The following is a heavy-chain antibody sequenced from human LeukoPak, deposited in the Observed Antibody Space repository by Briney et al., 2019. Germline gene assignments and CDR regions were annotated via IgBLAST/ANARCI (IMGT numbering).Heavy chain of an antibody. CDR1: GFNFSRQW. J-gene: IGHJ6*03. V-gene: IGHV3-7*01. D-gene: IGHD3-10*01. Sequence: GSLRLSLAGSGFNFSRQWKGRGRQASRKGPEGVANIKQDRSEKYYVDSVKGRFTISRDNAKNSLYLQMNSLRAEDTAVYYCSYYYGSGSEYMDVWGKGTTVTVSS. CDR3: SYYYGSGSEYMDV. CDR2: IKQDRSEK.